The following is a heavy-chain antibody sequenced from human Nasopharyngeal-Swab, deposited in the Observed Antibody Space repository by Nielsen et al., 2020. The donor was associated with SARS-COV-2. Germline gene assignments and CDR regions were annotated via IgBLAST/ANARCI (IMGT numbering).Heavy chain of an antibody. J-gene: IGHJ5*02. Sequence: SETLSLTCTVSGGSISSYYWSWIRQPPGKGLEWIGYIYYSGSTNYNPSLKSRVTISVDTSKNQFSLKLSSVTAADTAVYYCARVGYDFWSGPNSWFDPWGQGTLVTVSS. CDR1: GGSISSYY. D-gene: IGHD3-3*01. CDR2: IYYSGST. CDR3: ARVGYDFWSGPNSWFDP. V-gene: IGHV4-59*08.